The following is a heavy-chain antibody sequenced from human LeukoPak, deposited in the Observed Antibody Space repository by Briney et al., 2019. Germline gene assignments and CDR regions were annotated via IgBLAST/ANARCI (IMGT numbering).Heavy chain of an antibody. J-gene: IGHJ4*02. D-gene: IGHD5-12*01. V-gene: IGHV3-23*01. Sequence: GGSLRLSCAASGFTFNIFAMNWVRQASGRGLEWVSPISGSGISTYYADSVKGRFTISRDNSKNTLYLQINSLRDEDTAVYFCAKDQHGYDKPIDYWGQGTLVTVSS. CDR1: GFTFNIFA. CDR2: ISGSGIST. CDR3: AKDQHGYDKPIDY.